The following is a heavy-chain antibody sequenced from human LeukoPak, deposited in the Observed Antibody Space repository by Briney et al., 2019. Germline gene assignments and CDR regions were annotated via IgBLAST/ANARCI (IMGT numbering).Heavy chain of an antibody. V-gene: IGHV4-34*01. J-gene: IGHJ4*02. Sequence: SETLSLTCAVYGGSFSGYYWSWIRQPPGKGLEWIGEINHSGSTNYNPSLKSRVTISVDTSKNQFSLKLSSVTAADTAVYYCARGINWVDYWGQGTLVTVSS. D-gene: IGHD7-27*01. CDR2: INHSGST. CDR1: GGSFSGYY. CDR3: ARGINWVDY.